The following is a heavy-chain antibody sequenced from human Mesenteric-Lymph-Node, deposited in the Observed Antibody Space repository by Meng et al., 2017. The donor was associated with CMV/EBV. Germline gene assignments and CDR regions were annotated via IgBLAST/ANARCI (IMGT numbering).Heavy chain of an antibody. CDR2: ISSRGNTM. CDR3: ARGLVVADAFDI. D-gene: IGHD2-15*01. J-gene: IGHJ3*02. CDR1: GFTFSDHY. Sequence: SLKISCAASGFTFSDHYMSWIRQAPGKGLEWVSFISSRGNTMYYADYVKGRFTISRDNAKNSLYLQMNSLRAEDTAVYYCARGLVVADAFDIWGQGTMVTVSS. V-gene: IGHV3-11*01.